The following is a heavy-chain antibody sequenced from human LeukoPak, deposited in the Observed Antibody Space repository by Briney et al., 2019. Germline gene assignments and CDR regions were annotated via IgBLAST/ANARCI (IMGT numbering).Heavy chain of an antibody. CDR3: ARGGGAAAIFGVVTTNWFDP. CDR1: GGSFSGYY. Sequence: SETLSLTCAVYGGSFSGYYWRWIRQPPGKGLEWIGEINHSGSTNYNPSLKSRVTISVDTSKNQFSLKLSSVTAADTAVYYCARGGGAAAIFGVVTTNWFDPWGQGTLVTVSS. V-gene: IGHV4-34*01. CDR2: INHSGST. J-gene: IGHJ5*02. D-gene: IGHD3-3*01.